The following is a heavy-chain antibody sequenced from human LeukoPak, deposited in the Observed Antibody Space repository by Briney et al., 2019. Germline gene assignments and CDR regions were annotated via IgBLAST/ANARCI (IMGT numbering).Heavy chain of an antibody. J-gene: IGHJ4*02. D-gene: IGHD3-9*01. CDR2: IRYDGSNK. CDR3: AKDSVSRPYFDWLSASRGYFDY. V-gene: IGHV3-30*02. CDR1: GFTFSSYG. Sequence: GGSLRLSCAASGFTFSSYGMHWVRQAPGKGLEWVAFIRYDGSNKYYADSVKGRFTISRDNSKNTLYLQMNSLRAEDTAVYYCAKDSVSRPYFDWLSASRGYFDYWGQGTLVTVSS.